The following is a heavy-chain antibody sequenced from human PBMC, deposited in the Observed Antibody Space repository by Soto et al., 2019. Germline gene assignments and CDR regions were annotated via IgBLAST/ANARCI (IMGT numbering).Heavy chain of an antibody. V-gene: IGHV4-34*01. J-gene: IGHJ4*02. CDR1: GGSFSGYY. CDR2: INHSGST. D-gene: IGHD2-15*01. Sequence: SETLSLTCAVYGGSFSGYYWSWIRQPPGKGLEWIGEINHSGSTNYNPSIKSRVTISVDTSKNQFSLKMSSVTAADTAFYYCARSRIVVVAATPDFDYWGQGTLVTVPS. CDR3: ARSRIVVVAATPDFDY.